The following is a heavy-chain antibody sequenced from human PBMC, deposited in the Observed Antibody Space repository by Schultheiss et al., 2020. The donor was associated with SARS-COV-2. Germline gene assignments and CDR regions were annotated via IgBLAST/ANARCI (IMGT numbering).Heavy chain of an antibody. Sequence: GGSLRLSCAASGFTFSSYGMHWVRQAPGKGLEWVAVIWYDGSNKYYADSVKGRFTISRDNSKNTLYLQMNSLRAEDTAVYYCTRDLSIAAAGGDYWGQGTLVTVSS. D-gene: IGHD6-13*01. CDR1: GFTFSSYG. V-gene: IGHV3-33*01. J-gene: IGHJ4*02. CDR2: IWYDGSNK. CDR3: TRDLSIAAAGGDY.